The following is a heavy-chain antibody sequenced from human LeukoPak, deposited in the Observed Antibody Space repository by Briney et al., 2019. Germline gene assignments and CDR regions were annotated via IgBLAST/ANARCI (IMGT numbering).Heavy chain of an antibody. CDR2: IYTSGST. V-gene: IGHV4-4*07. CDR1: GGSISSYY. J-gene: IGHJ4*02. D-gene: IGHD4-17*01. Sequence: SETLSLTCTVSGGSISSYYWSWIRQPAGKGLDWIGRIYTSGSTNYNPSLNSRVTMSVDTSKNQFSLKLSSGTAADTAVYYCARYLKNTVTIGHWGQGTLVTVSS. CDR3: ARYLKNTVTIGH.